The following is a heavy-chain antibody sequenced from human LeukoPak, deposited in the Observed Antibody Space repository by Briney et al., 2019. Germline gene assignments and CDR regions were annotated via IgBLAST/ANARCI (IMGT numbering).Heavy chain of an antibody. V-gene: IGHV3-21*01. CDR2: ISSSSSYI. D-gene: IGHD3-22*01. CDR3: AREYYYDSSGYYGITY. J-gene: IGHJ4*02. Sequence: GGSLRLSCAGSGFTFSIYSMNWVRQAPGKGLEWVSSISSSSSYIYYADSVKGRFTISRDNAKNSLYLQMNSLRAEDTAVYYCAREYYYDSSGYYGITYWGQGTLVTVSS. CDR1: GFTFSIYS.